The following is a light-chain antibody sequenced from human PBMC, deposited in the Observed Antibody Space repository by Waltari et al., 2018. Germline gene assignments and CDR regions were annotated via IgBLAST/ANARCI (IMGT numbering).Light chain of an antibody. J-gene: IGKJ1*01. CDR2: WSS. V-gene: IGKV4-1*01. CDR1: QSVLYNSNDKND. Sequence: DIVMTQSPEFLAVSLGERATINCKSSQSVLYNSNDKNDLAWYQQKPGQPPKLHIYWSSTRQSKVRDLCRGRRPRRSITLTINSRQAEDVAVYYGQEYYSKRTFCRGTRVQIK. CDR3: QEYYSKRT.